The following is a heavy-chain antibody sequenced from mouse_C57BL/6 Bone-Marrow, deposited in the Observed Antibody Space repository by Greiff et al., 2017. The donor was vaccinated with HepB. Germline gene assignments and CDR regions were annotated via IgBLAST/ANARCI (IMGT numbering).Heavy chain of an antibody. D-gene: IGHD4-1*01. CDR3: ARDAGLGRGGAMDY. Sequence: EVQLVESGGGLVQSGRSLRLSCATSGFTFSDFYMEWVRQAPGKGLEWIAASRNKANDYTTEYSASVKGRFIVSRDTSQSILYLQMNALRAEDTAIYYCARDAGLGRGGAMDYWGQGTSVTVSS. CDR1: GFTFSDFY. CDR2: SRNKANDYTT. J-gene: IGHJ4*01. V-gene: IGHV7-1*01.